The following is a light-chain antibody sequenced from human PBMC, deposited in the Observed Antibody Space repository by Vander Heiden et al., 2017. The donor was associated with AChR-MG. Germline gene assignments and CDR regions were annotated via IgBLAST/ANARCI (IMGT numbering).Light chain of an antibody. V-gene: IGLV1-40*01. CDR2: GNT. CDR3: QSYDSSLSGV. Sequence: SVPTQPPSASAAPGQRITISCTGSSSDIGADYYVHWYQQLPGTAPKLLIYGNTNRPSGVPDRFSGSKSGNSASLAITGLQAEDEADYYCQSYDSSLSGVFGGGTKLTVL. CDR1: SSDIGADYY. J-gene: IGLJ2*01.